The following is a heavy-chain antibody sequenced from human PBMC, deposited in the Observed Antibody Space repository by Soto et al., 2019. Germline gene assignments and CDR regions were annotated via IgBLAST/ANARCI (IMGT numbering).Heavy chain of an antibody. V-gene: IGHV1-18*01. CDR3: ARYCTNGVCYTRGDY. D-gene: IGHD2-8*01. J-gene: IGHJ4*02. CDR1: GYTFTSYG. CDR2: ISAYNGNT. Sequence: ASVKVSCKASGYTFTSYGISWVRQAPGQGLEWMGWISAYNGNTNYAQKLQGRVTMTTETSTSTAYMELRSLRSDDTAVYYCARYCTNGVCYTRGDYWGQGTLVTVSS.